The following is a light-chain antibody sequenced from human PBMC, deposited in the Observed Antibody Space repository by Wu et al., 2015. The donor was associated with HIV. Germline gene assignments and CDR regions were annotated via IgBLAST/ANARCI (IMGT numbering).Light chain of an antibody. CDR3: QQYYKWPPLT. Sequence: EIVLTQSPATLSFSPGERATLSCRASQSVSGTLAWYQQQPGQAPRLLIYDASTRATGIPARFSGSGSVTDFTLTISSPQSEDFAIYYCQQYYKWPPLTFGGGTRVEIK. CDR2: DAS. J-gene: IGKJ4*01. CDR1: QSVSGT. V-gene: IGKV3D-15*01.